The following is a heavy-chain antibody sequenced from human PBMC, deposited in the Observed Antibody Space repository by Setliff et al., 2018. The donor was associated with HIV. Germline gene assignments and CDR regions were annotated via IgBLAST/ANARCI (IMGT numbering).Heavy chain of an antibody. V-gene: IGHV4-59*11. CDR1: GASISSHY. CDR2: IYYSGNT. CDR3: ARGWGDNSFDP. Sequence: PSETLSLTCTVSGASISSHYWAWIRQSPGKGLEWIGYIYYSGNTNYSPSLKSRVTISVHTSKNQFSLRLRSVTAADTAVYYCARGWGDNSFDPWGQGTLVTVSS. D-gene: IGHD1-26*01. J-gene: IGHJ5*02.